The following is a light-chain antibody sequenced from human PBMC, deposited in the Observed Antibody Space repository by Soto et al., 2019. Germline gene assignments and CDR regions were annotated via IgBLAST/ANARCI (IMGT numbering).Light chain of an antibody. CDR2: DNN. CDR1: SSNIGNNY. J-gene: IGLJ3*02. CDR3: GTWDSSLSVWV. V-gene: IGLV1-51*01. Sequence: QSVLTQPPSVSAAPGQKVTISCSGSSSNIGNNYVSWYQQLPGTAPKLLIYDNNKRPSGIPDRFSGSKSGTSATLGITGLQTGDEADYYCGTWDSSLSVWVFGGGTKVDRP.